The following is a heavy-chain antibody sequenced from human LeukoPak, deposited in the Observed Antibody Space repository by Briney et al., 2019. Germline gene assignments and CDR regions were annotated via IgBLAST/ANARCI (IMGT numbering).Heavy chain of an antibody. D-gene: IGHD1-26*01. CDR2: IYTSGST. Sequence: SETLSLTCAVYGGSFSGYYWSWIRQPAGKGLEWIGRIYTSGSTNYNPSLKSRVTMSVDTSKNQFSLKLSSVTAADTAVYYCARYSGRNDAFDIWGQGTMVTVSS. V-gene: IGHV4-59*10. CDR1: GGSFSGYY. J-gene: IGHJ3*02. CDR3: ARYSGRNDAFDI.